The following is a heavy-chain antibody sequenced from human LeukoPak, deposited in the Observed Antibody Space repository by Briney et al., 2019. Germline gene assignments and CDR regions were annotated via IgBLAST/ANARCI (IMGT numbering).Heavy chain of an antibody. D-gene: IGHD3-22*01. CDR2: IYYSGST. J-gene: IGHJ4*02. V-gene: IGHV4-59*01. CDR3: AREFDSSGYTY. CDR1: GGSISSYY. Sequence: SETPSLTCTVSGGSISSYYWSWIRQPPGKGLEWIGYIYYSGSTNYNPSLKSRVTISVDTSKSQFSLKLSSVTAADTAVYYCAREFDSSGYTYWGQGTLVTVSS.